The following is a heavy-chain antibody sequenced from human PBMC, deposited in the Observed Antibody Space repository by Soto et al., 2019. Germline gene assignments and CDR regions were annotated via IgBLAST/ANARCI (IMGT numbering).Heavy chain of an antibody. V-gene: IGHV1-69*12. CDR1: GGPFTNYG. CDR2: VIPIFGSA. CDR3: ATRRKRFSDFYYYGMDV. J-gene: IGHJ6*02. D-gene: IGHD3-10*01. Sequence: QVHLVQSGAEMRKPGSSVRVSCKASGGPFTNYGLNWVRQAPGQGLEWMGGVIPIFGSATYAQKFQDRVIFPADESTTTAYLELSGLRLDDTAIYYCATRRKRFSDFYYYGMDVWGQGTTVTVSS.